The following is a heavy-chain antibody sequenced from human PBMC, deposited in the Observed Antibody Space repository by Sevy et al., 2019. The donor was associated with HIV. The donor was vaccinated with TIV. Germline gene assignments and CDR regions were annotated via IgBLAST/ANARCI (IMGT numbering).Heavy chain of an antibody. J-gene: IGHJ4*02. CDR3: AREGCTKPHDY. CDR2: LSFGCGEI. CDR1: GFTFSKYS. D-gene: IGHD2-8*01. V-gene: IGHV3-23*01. Sequence: GGSLRLSCAASGFTFSKYSMSWVRQPPGKGLEWVSTLSFGCGEINYADSVKGRFTICRANSKSSVYLQMNNLRPEDTAVYYCAREGCTKPHDYWGQGTLVTVSS.